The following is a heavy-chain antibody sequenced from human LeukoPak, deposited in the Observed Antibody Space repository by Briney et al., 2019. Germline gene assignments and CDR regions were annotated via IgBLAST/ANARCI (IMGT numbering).Heavy chain of an antibody. D-gene: IGHD2-8*01. V-gene: IGHV1-2*06. Sequence: ASVKVSCKASGYTFTGYYMHWVRQAPGQGLEWMGRINPNSGGTNYAQKFQGRVTMTRDTSISTAYMELSRLRSDDTAVYYCARDRGYCTNGVCYIWIFDYWGQGTLVTVSS. CDR1: GYTFTGYY. CDR3: ARDRGYCTNGVCYIWIFDY. J-gene: IGHJ4*02. CDR2: INPNSGGT.